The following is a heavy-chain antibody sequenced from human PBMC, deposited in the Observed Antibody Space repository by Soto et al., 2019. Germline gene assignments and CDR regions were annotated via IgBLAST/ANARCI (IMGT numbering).Heavy chain of an antibody. CDR2: IWYDGSNK. D-gene: IGHD4-17*01. Sequence: GGSLRLSCAASGFTFSSYGMHWVRQAPGKGLEWVAVIWYDGSNKYYADSVKGRFTISRDNSKNTLYLQMNSLRAEDTAVYYCARDGGGGDPARAGFDIWGQGTMVTISS. CDR1: GFTFSSYG. J-gene: IGHJ3*02. CDR3: ARDGGGGDPARAGFDI. V-gene: IGHV3-33*01.